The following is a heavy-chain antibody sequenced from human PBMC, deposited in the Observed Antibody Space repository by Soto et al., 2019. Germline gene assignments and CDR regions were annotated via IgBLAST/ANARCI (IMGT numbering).Heavy chain of an antibody. CDR3: AIVSAVAILNWFDP. D-gene: IGHD6-19*01. CDR1: GGSFSGYY. J-gene: IGHJ5*02. Sequence: PSETLSLTCAVYGGSFSGYYWSWIRQPPGKGLEWIGEINHSGSTNYNPSLKSRVTISVDTSKNQFSLKLSSVTAADTAVYYCAIVSAVAILNWFDPWGQGTLVTSPQ. CDR2: INHSGST. V-gene: IGHV4-34*01.